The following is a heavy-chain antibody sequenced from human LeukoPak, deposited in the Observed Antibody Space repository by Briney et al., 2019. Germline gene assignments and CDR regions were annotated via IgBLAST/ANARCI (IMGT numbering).Heavy chain of an antibody. J-gene: IGHJ6*03. CDR1: GGSFSGYY. V-gene: IGHV3-23*01. CDR3: ARDGTPIYSSGWVYMDV. D-gene: IGHD6-25*01. Sequence: ETLSLTCAVYGGSFSGYYWSWVRQAPGKGLEWVSAISGSGGSTYYADSVKGRFTISRDNSKNTPYLQMNSLRAEDTAVYYCARDGTPIYSSGWVYMDVWGKGTTVTISS. CDR2: ISGSGGST.